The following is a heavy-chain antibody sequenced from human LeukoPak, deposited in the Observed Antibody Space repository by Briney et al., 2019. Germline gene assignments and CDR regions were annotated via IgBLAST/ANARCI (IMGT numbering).Heavy chain of an antibody. V-gene: IGHV4-38-2*01. Sequence: PSETLSLTCAVSGYSISSGYYWGWIRQPPGKGLEWIGSIYHSGSTYYNPSLKSRVTISVDTSKNQFSLKLSSVTAADTAVYYCARHTVAVGESYFDYWGQGTLVTVSS. CDR2: IYHSGST. J-gene: IGHJ4*02. CDR3: ARHTVAVGESYFDY. D-gene: IGHD3-16*01. CDR1: GYSISSGYY.